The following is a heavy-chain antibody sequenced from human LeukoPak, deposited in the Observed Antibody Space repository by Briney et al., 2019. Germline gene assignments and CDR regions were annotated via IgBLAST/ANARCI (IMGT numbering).Heavy chain of an antibody. J-gene: IGHJ4*02. CDR2: INPNSGGT. D-gene: IGHD3-3*01. CDR3: ARAEGDFWSGTIYYFDY. Sequence: GASVKVSCKASGYTFTGYYMHWVRQAPGQGLEWMGWINPNSGGTNYAQKFQGRVTMTRDTSISTAYMELSRLRSDDTAVYYCARAEGDFWSGTIYYFDYWGQGTLVTVSS. CDR1: GYTFTGYY. V-gene: IGHV1-2*02.